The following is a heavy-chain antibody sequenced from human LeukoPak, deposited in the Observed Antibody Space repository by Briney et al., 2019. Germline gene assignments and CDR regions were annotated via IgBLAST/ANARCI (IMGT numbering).Heavy chain of an antibody. J-gene: IGHJ4*02. D-gene: IGHD6-19*01. CDR2: ITTGRGET. CDR3: ARGGKQRRGGNYFAS. Sequence: GASVKVSCKASGYTFTDYALHWVRQAPGQSLEWMGWITTGRGETRYSQEFQRRITFTRDTSASTVYLDLSDLRSEDTAVYYCARGGKQRRGGNYFASWGQGTLVAVSS. CDR1: GYTFTDYA. V-gene: IGHV1-3*03.